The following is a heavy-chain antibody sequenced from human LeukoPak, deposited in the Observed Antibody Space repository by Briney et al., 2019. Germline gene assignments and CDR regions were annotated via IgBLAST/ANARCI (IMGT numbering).Heavy chain of an antibody. CDR3: ARARGYSYGQLKYYFDY. CDR1: GFTFSSYA. CDR2: ISYDRGNK. Sequence: GGSLRLSCAASGFTFSSYAMHWVRQAPGKGLEWVAVISYDRGNKYYADSVKGRFTISRDNSKNTLYLKMNSLRAEDTAVYYCARARGYSYGQLKYYFDYWGQGTLVTVSS. J-gene: IGHJ4*02. D-gene: IGHD5-18*01. V-gene: IGHV3-30-3*01.